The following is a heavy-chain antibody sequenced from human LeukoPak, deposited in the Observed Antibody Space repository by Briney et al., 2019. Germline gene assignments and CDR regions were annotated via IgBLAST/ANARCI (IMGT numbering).Heavy chain of an antibody. CDR2: IHSDGNST. V-gene: IGHV3-74*01. CDR1: GFAFSSYW. D-gene: IGHD6-19*01. CDR3: AREFRSGYNSRWFDY. Sequence: PGGSLRLSCAASGFAFSSYWMHWVRQAPGKGLVWVSRIHSDGNSTTYADSVKGRFTISRDNAKSTLYLQMNSLRAEDTAVYYCAREFRSGYNSRWFDYWGQGALVTVSS. J-gene: IGHJ5*01.